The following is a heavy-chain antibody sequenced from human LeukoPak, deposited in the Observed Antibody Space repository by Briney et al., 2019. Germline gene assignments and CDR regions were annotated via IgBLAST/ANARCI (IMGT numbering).Heavy chain of an antibody. Sequence: GGSLRLSCAASGFTFSSYAMHWVRQAPGKGLEWVAVISYDGSNKYYADSVKGRFTISRDNSKNTLYLQMNSLRAEDTAVYYCARNYAGSSVYLDYWGQGTLVTVSS. CDR1: GFTFSSYA. D-gene: IGHD3-22*01. V-gene: IGHV3-30*04. CDR3: ARNYAGSSVYLDY. CDR2: ISYDGSNK. J-gene: IGHJ4*02.